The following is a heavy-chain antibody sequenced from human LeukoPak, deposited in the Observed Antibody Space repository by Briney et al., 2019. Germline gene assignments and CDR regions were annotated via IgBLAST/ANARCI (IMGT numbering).Heavy chain of an antibody. CDR3: ARDSPNEGILWWSIDY. CDR1: GGSFSGYY. CDR2: INHSGST. J-gene: IGHJ4*02. V-gene: IGHV4-34*01. Sequence: PSETLSLTCAVYGGSFSGYYWSWIRQPPGKGLEWIGEINHSGSTNYNPSLKSRVTISVDTSKNQFSLKLSSVTAADTAVYYCARDSPNEGILWWSIDYWGQGTLVTVSS. D-gene: IGHD2-21*01.